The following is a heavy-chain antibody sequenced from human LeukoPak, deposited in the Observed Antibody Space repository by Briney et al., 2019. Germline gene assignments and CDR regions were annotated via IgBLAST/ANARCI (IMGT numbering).Heavy chain of an antibody. CDR3: ARPQDGYNGFDC. CDR2: INSDGNNR. V-gene: IGHV3-74*01. Sequence: GGSLRLSCSAPGFTFSSSWMHWVRQAPGKGLVWVSRINSDGNNRNYADSVKGRFTISRDNAKNALYLQMDNLRAEDAAVYYCARPQDGYNGFDCWGQGTLVTVSS. D-gene: IGHD5-24*01. J-gene: IGHJ4*02. CDR1: GFTFSSSW.